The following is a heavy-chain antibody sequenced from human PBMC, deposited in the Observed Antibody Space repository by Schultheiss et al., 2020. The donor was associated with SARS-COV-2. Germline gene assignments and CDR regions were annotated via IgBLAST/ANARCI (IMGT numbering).Heavy chain of an antibody. CDR2: ISRGTSSI. CDR3: AKSYYYDSSGYYYYYYGMDV. J-gene: IGHJ6*02. Sequence: GGSLRLSCATSGFAFSRYTLYWVRQAPGKGLEWVSYISRGTSSIYYADSVKGRFTISRDNSKNTLYLQMNSLRAEDTAVYYCAKSYYYDSSGYYYYYYGMDVWGQGTTVTVSS. D-gene: IGHD3-22*01. V-gene: IGHV3-23*01. CDR1: GFAFSRYT.